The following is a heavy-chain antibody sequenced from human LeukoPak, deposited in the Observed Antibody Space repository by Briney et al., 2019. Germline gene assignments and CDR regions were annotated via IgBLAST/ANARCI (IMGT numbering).Heavy chain of an antibody. CDR1: GFTFSSYG. CDR2: ISGSDAGT. V-gene: IGHV3-23*01. Sequence: GGSLRLSCAASGFTFSSYGMHWVRQAPGKGLEGVSAISGSDAGTYYADSVKGRFTISRDNSKNTLYLQRNSLRAEDTAVYYCAKSSGSYYNRFDYWGQGTLVTVSS. D-gene: IGHD3-10*01. CDR3: AKSSGSYYNRFDY. J-gene: IGHJ4*02.